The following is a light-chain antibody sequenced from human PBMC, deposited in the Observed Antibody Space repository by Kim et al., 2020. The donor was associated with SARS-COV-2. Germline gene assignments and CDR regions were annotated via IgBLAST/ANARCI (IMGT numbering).Light chain of an antibody. CDR2: SAS. CDR1: QGIKYY. Sequence: ASVGDRVTITCRASQGIKYYLAGFQQKPGKAPKSPIYSASSMQTGVTSRFSGRGSGADFTLTINSLQPEEFAAYYCQQYESHPITFGQGTRLEI. V-gene: IGKV1-16*01. CDR3: QQYESHPIT. J-gene: IGKJ5*01.